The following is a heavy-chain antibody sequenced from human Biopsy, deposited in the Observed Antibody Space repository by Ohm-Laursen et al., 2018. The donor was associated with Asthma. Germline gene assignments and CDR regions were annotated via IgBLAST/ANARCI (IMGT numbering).Heavy chain of an antibody. Sequence: SETLSLTCTVSGGSVSSGSYYWSWIRQPPGKGLAWVSYISYSGSTDYNPSLKSRLTISMDTSKNQFSLKMTSVTVADTAVYYCARGDSSNWSHYYFDYWGQGTLVTVSS. J-gene: IGHJ4*02. D-gene: IGHD3-22*01. CDR2: ISYSGST. V-gene: IGHV4-61*01. CDR3: ARGDSSNWSHYYFDY. CDR1: GGSVSSGSYY.